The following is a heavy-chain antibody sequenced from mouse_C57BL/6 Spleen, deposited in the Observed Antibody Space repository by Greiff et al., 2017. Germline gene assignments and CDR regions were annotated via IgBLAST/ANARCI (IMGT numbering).Heavy chain of an antibody. Sequence: QVQLQQSGPGLVQPSQSLSITCTVSGFSLTSYGVHWVRQSPGKGLEWLGVIWSGGSTDYNAAFISRLSISKDNSKSQVFFKMNILQADDTAIYYCARGSTMVTTHLYYYAMDYWGQGTSVTVSS. CDR2: IWSGGST. CDR3: ARGSTMVTTHLYYYAMDY. J-gene: IGHJ4*01. CDR1: GFSLTSYG. V-gene: IGHV2-2*01. D-gene: IGHD2-2*01.